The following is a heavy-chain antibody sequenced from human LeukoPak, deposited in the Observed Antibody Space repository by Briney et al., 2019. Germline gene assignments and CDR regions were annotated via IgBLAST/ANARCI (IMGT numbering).Heavy chain of an antibody. D-gene: IGHD3-22*01. CDR3: ARSYKGYYYDSSGYYWDY. CDR1: GYSFTSYW. V-gene: IGHV5-51*01. Sequence: GESLQISCKGSGYSFTSYWIGWVRQLPGKGLEWMGIIYPGDSDTRYSPSFQGQVTISADKSISTAYLQWSSLKASDTAMYYCARSYKGYYYDSSGYYWDYWGQGTLVTVSS. J-gene: IGHJ4*02. CDR2: IYPGDSDT.